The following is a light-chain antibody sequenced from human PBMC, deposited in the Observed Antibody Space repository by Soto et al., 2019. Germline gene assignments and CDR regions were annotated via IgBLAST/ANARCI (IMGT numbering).Light chain of an antibody. CDR2: EGS. Sequence: QSALTQPASVSGSPGQSITISCTGTSSDVGSYNLVSWYQQHPGKAPKLMIYEGSKRPSGVSNRFSGSKSGNTASLAISGLQAEDEADYYCCSYAGTRTSAVFGGGTQLTVL. CDR1: SSDVGSYNL. V-gene: IGLV2-23*01. CDR3: CSYAGTRTSAV. J-gene: IGLJ2*01.